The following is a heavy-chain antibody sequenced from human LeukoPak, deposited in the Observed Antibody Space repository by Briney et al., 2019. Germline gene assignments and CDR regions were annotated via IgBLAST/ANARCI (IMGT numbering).Heavy chain of an antibody. D-gene: IGHD6-13*01. Sequence: GGSLRLSCAASGFTFSSYWMHWVRQAPGKGLVWVSRINSDGSSTSYADSVKGRFTISRDNAKNTLYLQMISLRAEDTAVYYCARVASLSSSWYYYYYYMDVWGKGTTVTVSS. CDR1: GFTFSSYW. CDR3: ARVASLSSSWYYYYYYMDV. CDR2: INSDGSST. V-gene: IGHV3-74*01. J-gene: IGHJ6*03.